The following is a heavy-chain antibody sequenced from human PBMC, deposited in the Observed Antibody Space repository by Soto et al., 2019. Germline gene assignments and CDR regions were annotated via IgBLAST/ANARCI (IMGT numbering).Heavy chain of an antibody. V-gene: IGHV3-15*01. CDR1: GFTFSNAW. Sequence: GGSLRLSCAASGFTFSNAWMSWVRQAPGKGLEWVCRIKSKTGSATNEYAAHVRGRITSSRDDSKITLYLQRNSLKTEDTYVYACTTGFGNDWNSFDYWGQGTLVTVSS. CDR3: TTGFGNDWNSFDY. CDR2: IKSKTGSATN. J-gene: IGHJ4*02. D-gene: IGHD1-1*01.